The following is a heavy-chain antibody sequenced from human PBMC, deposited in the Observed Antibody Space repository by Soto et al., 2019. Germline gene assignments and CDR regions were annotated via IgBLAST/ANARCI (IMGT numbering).Heavy chain of an antibody. D-gene: IGHD7-27*01. CDR2: ISSSSSYI. CDR3: ARVDPRLGYGMDV. Sequence: PGGSLRLSCAASGFTFSSYSMNWVRQAPGKGREWVSSISSSSSYIYYADSVKGRFTISRDNAKNSLYLQMNSLRAEDTAVYYCARVDPRLGYGMDVWGQGTTVTVSS. CDR1: GFTFSSYS. V-gene: IGHV3-21*01. J-gene: IGHJ6*02.